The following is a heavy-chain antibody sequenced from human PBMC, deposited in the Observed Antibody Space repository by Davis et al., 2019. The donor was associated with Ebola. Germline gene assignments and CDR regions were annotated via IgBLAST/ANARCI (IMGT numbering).Heavy chain of an antibody. J-gene: IGHJ6*02. V-gene: IGHV4-34*01. CDR2: INHSGST. CDR3: ARSMDV. Sequence: GSLRLSCAVYGGSFSGYYWSWIRQPPGKGLEWIGEINHSGSTNYNPSLKSRVTISVDTSKNQFSLKLSSVTAADTAVYYCARSMDVWGQGTTVTVSS. CDR1: GGSFSGYY.